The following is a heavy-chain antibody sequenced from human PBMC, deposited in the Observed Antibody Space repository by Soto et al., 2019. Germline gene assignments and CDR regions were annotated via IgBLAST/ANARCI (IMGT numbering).Heavy chain of an antibody. CDR1: GFTVSSNF. CDR2: IYSAGST. J-gene: IGHJ6*02. D-gene: IGHD5-18*01. V-gene: IGHV3-53*01. CDR3: AREVESYGLGMDV. Sequence: PGGSLRLSCEASGFTVSSNFMSWVRQAPGKGLEWVSVIYSAGSTYYADSVKGRFTISRDNSKNTLYLQMNSLRAEDTAVYYCAREVESYGLGMDVWGQGTTVTVSS.